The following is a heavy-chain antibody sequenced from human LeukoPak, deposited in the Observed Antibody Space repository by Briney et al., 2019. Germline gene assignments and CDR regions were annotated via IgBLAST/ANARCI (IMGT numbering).Heavy chain of an antibody. CDR3: ARTLWELHFDY. D-gene: IGHD1-26*01. CDR1: GFTFSSYG. V-gene: IGHV3-33*08. J-gene: IGHJ4*02. Sequence: GRSLRLSCAAAGFTFSSYGMHWVRQAPGKGLEWVAVIWYDGSNKYYADSVKGRFTISRDNSKNTLYLQMNSLRAEDTAVYYCARTLWELHFDYWGQGTLVTVSS. CDR2: IWYDGSNK.